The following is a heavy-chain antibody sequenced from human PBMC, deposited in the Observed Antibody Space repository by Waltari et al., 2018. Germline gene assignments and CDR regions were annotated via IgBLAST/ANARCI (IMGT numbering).Heavy chain of an antibody. V-gene: IGHV4-39*07. CDR2: IYYSGST. J-gene: IGHJ4*02. CDR1: GGSISSSSYY. CDR3: ARMNSLTGAIDY. D-gene: IGHD7-27*01. Sequence: QLQLQESGPGLVKPSETLSLTCTVSGGSISSSSYYWGWIRQPPGKGLEWIGSIYYSGSTYYNPSLKSRVTRSVDTSKNQFSLKLSSVTAADTAVYYCARMNSLTGAIDYWGQGTLVTVSS.